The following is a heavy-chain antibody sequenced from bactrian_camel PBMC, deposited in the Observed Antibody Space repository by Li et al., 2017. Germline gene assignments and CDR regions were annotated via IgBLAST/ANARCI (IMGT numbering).Heavy chain of an antibody. CDR1: GFTFSSYD. V-gene: IGHV3S28*01. J-gene: IGHJ4*01. CDR2: IKPGGDRA. D-gene: IGHD4*01. Sequence: QLVESGGGLVQPGGSLRVSCAASGFTFSSYDMSWVRQAPGKGLEWVSTIKPGGDRAYSADSVKGRFTISRDIAKNTLYLQMDTLKTEDTAVYYCAADRIGHDYYGDEECLPGYQWNYKVGGPRSPS.